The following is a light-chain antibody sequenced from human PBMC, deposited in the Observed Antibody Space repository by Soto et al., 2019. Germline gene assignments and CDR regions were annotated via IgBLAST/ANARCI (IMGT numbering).Light chain of an antibody. V-gene: IGLV2-14*01. CDR3: SSHTSGRTRV. Sequence: QSVLTQPASVSGSPGQSIAISCTGTSSDVGGYDYVSWYQQQPDKAPKLMIYEVTKRPSGVSNRFSGSKSGNTASLTISGLQAEDEADYYCSSHTSGRTRVFGNGTNVTV. CDR1: SSDVGGYDY. CDR2: EVT. J-gene: IGLJ1*01.